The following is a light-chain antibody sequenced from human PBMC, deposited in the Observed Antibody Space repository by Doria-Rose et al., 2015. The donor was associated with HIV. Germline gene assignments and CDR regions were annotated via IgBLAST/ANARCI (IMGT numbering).Light chain of an antibody. Sequence: LMIYDVSNRPSWVSHLFSGSKSGDTASLIISGLQAEDEADYYCNSYTTSSTHNYVFGTGTKVTGL. V-gene: IGLV2-14*03. J-gene: IGLJ1*01. CDR3: NSYTTSSTHNYV. CDR2: DVS.